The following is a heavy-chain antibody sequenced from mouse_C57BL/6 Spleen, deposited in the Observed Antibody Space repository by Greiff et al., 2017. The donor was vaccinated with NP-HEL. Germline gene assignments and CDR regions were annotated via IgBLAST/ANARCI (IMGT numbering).Heavy chain of an antibody. CDR1: GYTFTSYG. V-gene: IGHV1-81*01. CDR3: ARAYYDGTAWFAD. J-gene: IGHJ3*01. D-gene: IGHD2-4*01. CDR2: IYPRSGNT. Sequence: VKLMESGAELARPGASVKLSCKASGYTFTSYGISWVKQRTGQGLEWIGEIYPRSGNTYYNEKFKGKATLTADKSSSTAYMELRSLTSEDSAVYVCARAYYDGTAWFADWGKGTLVTVAA.